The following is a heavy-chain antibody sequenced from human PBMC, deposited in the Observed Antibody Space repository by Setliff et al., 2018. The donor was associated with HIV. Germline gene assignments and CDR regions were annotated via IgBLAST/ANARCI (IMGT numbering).Heavy chain of an antibody. CDR2: IKSKSDGGAV. V-gene: IGHV3-15*06. D-gene: IGHD2-8*02. CDR3: STGPTRVSDGVADF. J-gene: IGHJ4*02. Sequence: PGGSLRLSCVASGFTFSSYAMSWVRQAPGKGLEWVGRIKSKSDGGAVHYAAPVKGRFTISRDDSKFMLYLQMDSLELEDTDVYFCSTGPTRVSDGVADFWGPGTLVTVSS. CDR1: GFTFSSYA.